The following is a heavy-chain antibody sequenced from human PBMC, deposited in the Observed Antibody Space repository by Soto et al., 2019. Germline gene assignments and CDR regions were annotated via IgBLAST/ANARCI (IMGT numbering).Heavy chain of an antibody. J-gene: IGHJ5*02. CDR1: GYTFTNYG. V-gene: IGHV1-18*01. CDR3: ARGVGSGSYYNQYNWFDP. D-gene: IGHD3-10*01. CDR2: ISGYNGNT. Sequence: QVQLEQSGAEVKKPGASVKVSCKTSGYTFTNYGISWVRQAPGQGLEWMGWISGYNGNTKHAQNLQGRVTMTTDTSTSTAYMELRSLRSDDTAVYYCARGVGSGSYYNQYNWFDPWGQGTLVTVSS.